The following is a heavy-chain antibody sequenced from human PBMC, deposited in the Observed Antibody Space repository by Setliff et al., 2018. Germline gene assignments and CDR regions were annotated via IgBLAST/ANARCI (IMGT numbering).Heavy chain of an antibody. Sequence: PSETLSLTCSVSGGSITDENSWWAWIRQPAGKRPEWLGLIYIRGGTDYNPSLKSRVTIPLDTSRNQFSLNLTSVTAADTAVYYCAVDHVTNIAESGYGYTRIDPWGQGIPVTSPQ. V-gene: IGHV4-61*02. CDR1: GGSITDENSW. D-gene: IGHD6-19*01. J-gene: IGHJ5*02. CDR2: IYIRGGT. CDR3: AVDHVTNIAESGYGYTRIDP.